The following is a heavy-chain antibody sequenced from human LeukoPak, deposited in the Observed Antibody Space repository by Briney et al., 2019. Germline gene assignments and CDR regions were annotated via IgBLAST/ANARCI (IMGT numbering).Heavy chain of an antibody. D-gene: IGHD3-16*02. J-gene: IGHJ4*02. CDR2: IYYSGST. Sequence: SETLSLTCTVSGGSISSYFWSWIRQPPGKGLEWIGYIYYSGSTNYNPSLKSRVTISVDTSKNQFSLKLSSVTAADTAVYYCARGDVWGSYPDYWGQGTLVTVSS. V-gene: IGHV4-59*08. CDR3: ARGDVWGSYPDY. CDR1: GGSISSYF.